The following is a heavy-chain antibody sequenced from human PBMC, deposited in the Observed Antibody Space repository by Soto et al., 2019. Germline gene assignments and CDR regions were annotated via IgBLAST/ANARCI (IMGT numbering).Heavy chain of an antibody. V-gene: IGHV4-31*01. CDR1: GGSISSGTYY. J-gene: IGHJ4*02. CDR2: ISYSGST. Sequence: QVQLQESGPGLVKPSQTLSLTCTVSGGSISSGTYYWSWIRQHPGKGLEWIAYISYSGSTYYNPSLKSLLTISADTSKNQLSLKLSSVTAADTALYYCASGITIFGVVYFDYWGQGTLVTVSS. D-gene: IGHD3-3*01. CDR3: ASGITIFGVVYFDY.